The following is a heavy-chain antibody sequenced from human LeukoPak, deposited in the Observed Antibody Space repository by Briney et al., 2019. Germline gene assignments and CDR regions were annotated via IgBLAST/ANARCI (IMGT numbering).Heavy chain of an antibody. J-gene: IGHJ4*02. CDR2: INPNSGGT. CDR3: ARDRSFNSVVPDY. CDR1: GYTFTGYY. Sequence: ASVKVSCKASGYTFTGYYMHWVRQAPGQGLEWMGWINPNSGGTNYAQKFQGRVTMTRDTSISTAYMELRSLRSDDTAVYYCARDRSFNSVVPDYWGQGTLVTVSS. V-gene: IGHV1-2*02. D-gene: IGHD1-26*01.